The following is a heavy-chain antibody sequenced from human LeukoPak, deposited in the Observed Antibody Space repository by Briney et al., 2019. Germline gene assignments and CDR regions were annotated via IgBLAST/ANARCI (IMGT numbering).Heavy chain of an antibody. D-gene: IGHD6-13*01. CDR1: GFTFSSYA. J-gene: IGHJ4*02. V-gene: IGHV3-15*01. CDR2: IKSKTDGGTT. CDR3: TTLAAAGQSDY. Sequence: GGSLRLSCAASGFTFSSYAMSWVRQAPGKGLEWVGRIKSKTDGGTTDYAGPVKGRFTMSRDDSKNTLYLQMNSLKTEDTAVYYCTTLAAAGQSDYWGQGTLVTVSS.